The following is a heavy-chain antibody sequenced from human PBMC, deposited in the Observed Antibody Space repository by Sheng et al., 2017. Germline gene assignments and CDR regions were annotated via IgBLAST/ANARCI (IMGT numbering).Heavy chain of an antibody. Sequence: QVQLVQSGAEVKKPGASVKVSCKTSGYTFTNYAISWVRQAPGQGLEWMGWISAYNGNTNYAQKFQGRVTMTTDTSTSTVYMELRSLRSDDTAVYYCARRYYDILTGYYYQRDFYYYMDVWAKGPRSPSP. J-gene: IGHJ6*03. CDR3: ARRYYDILTGYYYQRDFYYYMDV. D-gene: IGHD3-9*01. CDR2: ISAYNGNT. V-gene: IGHV1-18*01. CDR1: GYTFTNYA.